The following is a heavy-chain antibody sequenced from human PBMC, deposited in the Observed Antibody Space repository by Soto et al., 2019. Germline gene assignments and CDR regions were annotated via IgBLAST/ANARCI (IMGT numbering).Heavy chain of an antibody. CDR2: IHGDGSEK. CDR3: ARGPPAGIYYGMDV. Sequence: EVQLVESGGGLVQPGGSLRLSCSASGFSFSDYWMTWVRQGPGKGLEWVANIHGDGSEKYSVDSMKGRFTISRDNAKNSLFLQMNSLRVDDTAVYYCARGPPAGIYYGMDVWGQGPTVIVSS. V-gene: IGHV3-7*03. D-gene: IGHD6-19*01. CDR1: GFSFSDYW. J-gene: IGHJ6*02.